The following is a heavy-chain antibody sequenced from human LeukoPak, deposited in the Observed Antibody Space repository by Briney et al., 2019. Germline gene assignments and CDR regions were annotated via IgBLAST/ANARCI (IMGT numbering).Heavy chain of an antibody. Sequence: GRSLRLSCAASGFTFSSYAMHWVRQAPGKGLEWVAVISYDGSNKYYADSAKGRFTISRDNSKNTLYLQMNSLRAEDTAMYYCARATTYFYGSVTYDWFDPWGQGTLVTVSS. CDR2: ISYDGSNK. CDR3: ARATTYFYGSVTYDWFDP. CDR1: GFTFSSYA. D-gene: IGHD3-10*01. V-gene: IGHV3-30*04. J-gene: IGHJ5*02.